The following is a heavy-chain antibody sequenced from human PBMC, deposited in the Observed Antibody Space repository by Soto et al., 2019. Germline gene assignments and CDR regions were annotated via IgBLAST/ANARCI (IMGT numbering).Heavy chain of an antibody. V-gene: IGHV3-30-3*01. CDR2: ISYDGSNK. CDR3: ASIAVAGLTFDY. J-gene: IGHJ4*02. CDR1: GFTSSSYP. Sequence: GGSLRLSCAASGFTSSSYPIHWVRQAPGKGLEWVAVISYDGSNKYYADSVKGRFTISRDNSKNTLYLQMDNLRAEDTAVYYCASIAVAGLTFDYWGQGTLVTVSS. D-gene: IGHD6-19*01.